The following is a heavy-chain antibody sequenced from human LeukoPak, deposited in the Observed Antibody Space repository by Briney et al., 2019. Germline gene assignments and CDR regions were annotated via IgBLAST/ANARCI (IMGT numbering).Heavy chain of an antibody. CDR1: GYILSKLS. Sequence: ASVKVSCKVSGYILSKLSMHWVRQAPGKGLEWMGIINPSGGSTSYAQKFQGRVTMTRDTSTSTVYMELSSLRSEDTAVYYCARGYDFWSGYHLQNNWFDPWGQGTLVTVSS. CDR2: INPSGGST. J-gene: IGHJ5*02. V-gene: IGHV1-46*01. CDR3: ARGYDFWSGYHLQNNWFDP. D-gene: IGHD3-3*01.